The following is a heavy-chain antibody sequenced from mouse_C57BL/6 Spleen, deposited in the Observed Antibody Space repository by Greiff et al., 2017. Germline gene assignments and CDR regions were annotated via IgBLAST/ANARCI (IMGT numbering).Heavy chain of an antibody. V-gene: IGHV1-74*01. J-gene: IGHJ4*01. CDR3: AIAITTVVATNYYAMDY. D-gene: IGHD1-1*01. CDR2: IYPSDSDT. CDR1: GYTFTSYW. Sequence: VQLQQPGAELVKPGASVKVSCKASGYTFTSYWMHWVKQRPGQGLEWIGRIYPSDSDTHYNQKFKGKATLTVDKSSSTAYMQLSRLTSEDSAVYYCAIAITTVVATNYYAMDYWGQGTSVTVSS.